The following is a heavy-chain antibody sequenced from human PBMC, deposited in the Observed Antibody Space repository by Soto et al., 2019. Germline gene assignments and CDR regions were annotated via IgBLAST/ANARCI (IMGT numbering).Heavy chain of an antibody. V-gene: IGHV4-59*08. CDR3: ASMKRDGYNLEFDY. Sequence: SETLSLTCTVSGGSISGYSWSWIRQSPGKRLEWIGYIYDSGTTNYNPSLKSRVTLSLDTSKNQFSLNLISVTAADTAVYYCASMKRDGYNLEFDYWGQGTLVTVSS. J-gene: IGHJ4*02. CDR2: IYDSGTT. D-gene: IGHD5-12*01. CDR1: GGSISGYS.